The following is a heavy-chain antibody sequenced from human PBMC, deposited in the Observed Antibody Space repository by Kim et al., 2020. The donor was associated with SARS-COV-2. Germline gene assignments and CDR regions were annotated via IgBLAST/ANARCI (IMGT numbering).Heavy chain of an antibody. CDR3: ARRAYGDVKFDY. V-gene: IGHV1-18*04. D-gene: IGHD3-10*01. Sequence: ASVKVSCKACGYMFTSYGFSWVRQAPGQGLEWLGWISARDGNTKYGQKVQGRVIMTTDTYTNTAYMELWSLRSDETAMYYCARRAYGDVKFDYWGPGTLV. J-gene: IGHJ4*02. CDR2: ISARDGNT. CDR1: GYMFTSYG.